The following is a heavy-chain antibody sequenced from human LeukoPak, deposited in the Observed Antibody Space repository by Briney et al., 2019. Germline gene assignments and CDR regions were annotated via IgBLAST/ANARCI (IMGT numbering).Heavy chain of an antibody. J-gene: IGHJ4*02. CDR2: ISGSGGST. CDR3: ARGPLLSGYYPNFFDY. CDR1: GFTFSSYA. Sequence: GGSLRLSCAASGFTFSSYAMSWVRQAPGKGLEWVSAISGSGGSTYYADSVKGRFTISRDNAKNSLYLQMNSLRAEDTAVYYCARGPLLSGYYPNFFDYWGQGTLVTVSS. V-gene: IGHV3-23*01. D-gene: IGHD3-3*01.